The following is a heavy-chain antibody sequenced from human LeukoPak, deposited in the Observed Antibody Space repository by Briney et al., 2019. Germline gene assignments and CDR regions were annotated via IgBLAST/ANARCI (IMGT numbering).Heavy chain of an antibody. CDR1: VGTFRSYV. J-gene: IGHJ3*02. CDR3: ARASGYSYGFDAFDI. V-gene: IGHV1-69*05. D-gene: IGHD5-18*01. Sequence: SVNVSCKASVGTFRSYVISWVRQAPGQGLEWMGGVIPIFGTANYAQKFQGRVTITTDESTSTAYMELSSLRSEDTAVYYCARASGYSYGFDAFDIWGQGTMVTVSS. CDR2: VIPIFGTA.